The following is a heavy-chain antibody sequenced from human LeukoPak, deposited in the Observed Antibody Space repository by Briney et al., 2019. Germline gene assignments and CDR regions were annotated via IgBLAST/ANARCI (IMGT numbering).Heavy chain of an antibody. Sequence: PGGSLRLSCAASGFTFTDYSITWIRQAPGKGLEWVSHTDTRGSMRYYADSVKGRFSISRDNAKSLVYLQMNSLRAGDTAVYYCARGTNWVFPLHMDVWVKGSTVTVSS. CDR1: GFTFTDYS. J-gene: IGHJ6*03. D-gene: IGHD7-27*01. V-gene: IGHV3-11*01. CDR3: ARGTNWVFPLHMDV. CDR2: TDTRGSMR.